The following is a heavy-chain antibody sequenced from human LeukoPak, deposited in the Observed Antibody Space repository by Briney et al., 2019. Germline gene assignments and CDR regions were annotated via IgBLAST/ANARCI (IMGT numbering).Heavy chain of an antibody. CDR2: INHSGST. V-gene: IGHV4-34*01. J-gene: IGHJ4*02. CDR3: ARGSDTAAGPY. D-gene: IGHD6-13*01. Sequence: SETLSLTCSVSGASIRGYLWSWIRQPPGKGLEWIGEINHSGSTNYNPSLKSRVSISVDSSKNQYSLKVSSVTAADTAVYYCARGSDTAAGPYWGQGTLVTVSS. CDR1: GASIRGYL.